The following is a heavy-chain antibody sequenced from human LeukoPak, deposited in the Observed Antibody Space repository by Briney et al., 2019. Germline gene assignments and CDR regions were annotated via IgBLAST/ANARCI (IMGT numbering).Heavy chain of an antibody. D-gene: IGHD3-10*01. V-gene: IGHV1-18*01. CDR2: ISAYNGNT. J-gene: IGHJ4*02. CDR3: ARAEMVRGVFDY. CDR1: GYTFTSYG. Sequence: ASMKVSCKASGYTFTSYGISWVRQAPGQGLEWMGWISAYNGNTNYAQKLQGRVTMTTDTSTSTAYMELRSLRSDDTAVYYCARAEMVRGVFDYWGQGTLVTVSS.